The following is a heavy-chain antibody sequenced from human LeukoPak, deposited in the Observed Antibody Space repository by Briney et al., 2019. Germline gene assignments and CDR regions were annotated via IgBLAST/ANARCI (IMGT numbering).Heavy chain of an antibody. Sequence: KPSETLSLTCTVSDGSISTYYWSWIRQPPGKGLEWIGYIYYTGSTNYNPSLKSRVTISVDTSKNQFSLKLSSVTAADTAMYYCARASSGYSLFDYWGQGTLVTVSS. CDR2: IYYTGST. CDR3: ARASSGYSLFDY. D-gene: IGHD3-22*01. J-gene: IGHJ4*02. V-gene: IGHV4-59*01. CDR1: DGSISTYY.